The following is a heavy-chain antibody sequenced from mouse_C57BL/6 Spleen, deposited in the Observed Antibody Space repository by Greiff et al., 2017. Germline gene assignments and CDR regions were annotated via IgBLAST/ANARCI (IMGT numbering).Heavy chain of an antibody. Sequence: EVQLQQSGPELVKPGASVKMSCKASGYTFTDYNMHWVKQSHGKSLEWIGYINPNNGGTSYNQKFKGKATLTVNKSSSTAYMELRSLTSEESAVYYCARGWLLRGNAMDYWGQGTSVTVSS. V-gene: IGHV1-22*01. D-gene: IGHD2-3*01. CDR3: ARGWLLRGNAMDY. J-gene: IGHJ4*01. CDR1: GYTFTDYN. CDR2: INPNNGGT.